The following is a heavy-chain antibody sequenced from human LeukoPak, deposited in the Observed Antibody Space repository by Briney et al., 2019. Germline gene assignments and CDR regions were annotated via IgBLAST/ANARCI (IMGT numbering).Heavy chain of an antibody. Sequence: GGSLRLSCAASGFTFSSYGMHWVRQAPDKGLEWVAVISYDGSNKYYADSVKGRFTISRDNSKNTLYLQMNSLRAEDTAVYYCAKLGFVLRYFDWLWGGAIDYWGQGTLVTVSS. J-gene: IGHJ4*02. V-gene: IGHV3-30*18. D-gene: IGHD3-9*01. CDR2: ISYDGSNK. CDR3: AKLGFVLRYFDWLWGGAIDY. CDR1: GFTFSSYG.